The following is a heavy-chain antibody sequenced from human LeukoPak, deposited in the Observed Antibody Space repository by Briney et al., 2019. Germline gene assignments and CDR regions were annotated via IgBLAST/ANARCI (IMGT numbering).Heavy chain of an antibody. Sequence: GGPLRLSCAASGFTFSSCGMHWVRQAPGKGLEWVAFIRYDGSNKYYADSVKGRFTISRDNSKNTLYLQMDSLRAEDTAVYYCAKDLYGSGPDYWGQGTLVTVSS. CDR2: IRYDGSNK. V-gene: IGHV3-30*02. CDR3: AKDLYGSGPDY. D-gene: IGHD3-10*01. J-gene: IGHJ4*02. CDR1: GFTFSSCG.